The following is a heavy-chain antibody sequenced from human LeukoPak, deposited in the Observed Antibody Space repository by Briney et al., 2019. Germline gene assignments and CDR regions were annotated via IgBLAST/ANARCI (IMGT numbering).Heavy chain of an antibody. J-gene: IGHJ4*02. CDR1: GYTFTGYY. V-gene: IGHV1-2*02. CDR2: INPNSGGT. D-gene: IGHD3-22*01. Sequence: ASVPVSCLASGYTFTGYYMHWVRQPPGQGLEWMGWINPNSGGTNYAQKFQGRVTMTRDTSISTAYMELSRLRSDDTAVYYCAWNFYCDSIGYYHYWGEETLVTVPS. CDR3: AWNFYCDSIGYYHY.